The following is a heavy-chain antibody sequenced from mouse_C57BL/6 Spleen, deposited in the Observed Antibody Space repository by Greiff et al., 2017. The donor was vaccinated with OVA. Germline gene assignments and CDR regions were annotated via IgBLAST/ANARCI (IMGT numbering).Heavy chain of an antibody. CDR3: ARSRVPGFDY. V-gene: IGHV1-18*01. J-gene: IGHJ2*01. CDR2: INPNNGGT. D-gene: IGHD2-14*01. CDR1: GYTFTDYN. Sequence: EVQLQQSGPELVKPGASVKIPCKASGYTFTDYNMDWVKQSHGKSLEWIGDINPNNGGTIYNQKFKGKATLTVDKSSSTVYMALRSLTSEDTADYYCARSRVPGFDYWGQGTTVTVSS.